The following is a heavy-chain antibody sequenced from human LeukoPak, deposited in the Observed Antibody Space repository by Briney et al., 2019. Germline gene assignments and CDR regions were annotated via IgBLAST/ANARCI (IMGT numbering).Heavy chain of an antibody. CDR2: VISYGSST. Sequence: GGSLRLSCAAPGFTFTSYWMHWVPQAPGKGLVWVSRVISYGSSTRYADSVKGRFTIARDNAKSTLYLQMNSLRAEDTAVYYCARSHYYDCSGYFSYYYGMDVWGEGATVTVSS. CDR3: ARSHYYDCSGYFSYYYGMDV. CDR1: GFTFTSYW. J-gene: IGHJ6*01. D-gene: IGHD3-22*01. V-gene: IGHV3-74*01.